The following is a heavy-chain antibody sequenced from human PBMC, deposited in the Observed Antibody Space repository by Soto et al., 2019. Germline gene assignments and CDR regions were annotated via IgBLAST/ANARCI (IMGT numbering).Heavy chain of an antibody. Sequence: VASVKVSCKASGYIFTTFGITWVRQAPGQGLEWMGWISTYNGNTNYAQKFQGRVTMTTDTSTSTAYMELRNLRSDDTAVYYCARDGGYDYWGQGTLVTSPQ. CDR3: ARDGGYDY. CDR2: ISTYNGNT. CDR1: GYIFTTFG. V-gene: IGHV1-18*01. D-gene: IGHD2-15*01. J-gene: IGHJ4*02.